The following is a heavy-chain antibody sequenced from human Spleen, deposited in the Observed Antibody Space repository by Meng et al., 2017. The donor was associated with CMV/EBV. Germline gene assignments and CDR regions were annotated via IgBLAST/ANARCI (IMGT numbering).Heavy chain of an antibody. J-gene: IGHJ6*02. CDR1: GFTFSDHY. Sequence: GGSLRLSCAASGFTFSDHYMSWVRQAPGKGLEWVSYISGSGSTVYNADSVQGRFTNSRNNAKNSLYLRMNGLRAEDTAVYYCARHIVGPLPHYNYPMDVWGQGTTVTVSS. D-gene: IGHD1-26*01. CDR3: ARHIVGPLPHYNYPMDV. V-gene: IGHV3-11*01. CDR2: ISGSGSTV.